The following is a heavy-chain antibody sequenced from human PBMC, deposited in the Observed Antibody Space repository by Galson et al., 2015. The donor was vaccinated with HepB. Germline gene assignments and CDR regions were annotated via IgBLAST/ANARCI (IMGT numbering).Heavy chain of an antibody. J-gene: IGHJ3*02. CDR3: ARDDGEGDAFDI. CDR2: IWSDGSNK. CDR1: GFTFSSYG. V-gene: IGHV3-33*08. D-gene: IGHD4-17*01. Sequence: SLRLSCAASGFTFSSYGMHWVRQAPGKGLEWVAVIWSDGSNKYYADSVKGRFTISRDNSKNTLYLQMNSLRAEDTAVYYCARDDGEGDAFDIWGQGTMVTVSS.